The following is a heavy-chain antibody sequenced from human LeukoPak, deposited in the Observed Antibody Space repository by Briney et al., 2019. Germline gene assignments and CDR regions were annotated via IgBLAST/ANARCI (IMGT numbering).Heavy chain of an antibody. J-gene: IGHJ2*01. V-gene: IGHV3-48*04. Sequence: PGGSLRLSCAASGFNFNIYSMNWVRQAPGKGLEWISYINGINSIYYAESVKGRFTISRDNAKNSLYLQMDSLRADDTALYYCARSREYYFEVWGRGTPVTVSS. CDR3: ARSREYYFEV. D-gene: IGHD6-6*01. CDR2: INGINSI. CDR1: GFNFNIYS.